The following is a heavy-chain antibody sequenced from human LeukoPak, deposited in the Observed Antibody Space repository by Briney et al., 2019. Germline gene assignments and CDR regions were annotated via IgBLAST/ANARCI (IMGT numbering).Heavy chain of an antibody. CDR2: IYYSGST. V-gene: IGHV4-59*08. Sequence: SSETLSLTCTVSGGSISSYYWSWIRQPPGKGLEWIGYIYYSGSTNYNPSLKSRVTISVDTSKNQFSLKLSSVTAADTAVYYCAGSWGQLLPFDYWGQGTLVTVSS. CDR3: AGSWGQLLPFDY. J-gene: IGHJ4*02. CDR1: GGSISSYY. D-gene: IGHD2-2*01.